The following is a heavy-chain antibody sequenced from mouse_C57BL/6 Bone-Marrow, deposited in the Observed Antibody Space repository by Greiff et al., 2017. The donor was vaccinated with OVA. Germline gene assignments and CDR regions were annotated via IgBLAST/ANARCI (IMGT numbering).Heavy chain of an antibody. CDR2: TFYSGIT. CDR1: GFSINSDCY. J-gene: IGHJ4*01. D-gene: IGHD1-1*01. CDR3: ARAHYYGSSHYAMDY. Sequence: EVQLQESGPSLVRPSQTLSLTCTVTGFSINSDCYWIWIRQFPGNKLEYIGYTFYSGITYYNPSLESRTYITRDTSKNQFSLKLSSVTTEDTATYYCARAHYYGSSHYAMDYWGQGTSVTVSS. V-gene: IGHV3-3*01.